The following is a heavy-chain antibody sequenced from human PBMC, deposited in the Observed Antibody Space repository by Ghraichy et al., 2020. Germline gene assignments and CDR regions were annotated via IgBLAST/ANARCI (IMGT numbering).Heavy chain of an antibody. CDR2: ISSSSTFV. D-gene: IGHD2-21*02. Sequence: GGSLRLSCAASGFTFSGYTMNWVRQAPGKGLEWVSSISSSSTFVYYADSVKDRFTISRDNAKNSLLLQMNSLRAEDTAVYYCARENCGGDDCYTAHAFDFWGQGIMVTVSS. CDR1: GFTFSGYT. CDR3: ARENCGGDDCYTAHAFDF. J-gene: IGHJ3*01. V-gene: IGHV3-21*04.